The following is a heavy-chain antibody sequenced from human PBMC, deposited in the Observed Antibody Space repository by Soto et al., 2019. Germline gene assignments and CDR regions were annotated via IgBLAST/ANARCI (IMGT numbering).Heavy chain of an antibody. V-gene: IGHV4-31*03. Sequence: SETLSLTCTVSGGSISSGGYYWSWIRQHPGKGLEWIGYIYYSGSTYYNPPLKSRVTISVDTSKNQFSLKLSSVTAADTAVYYCARERGSYGYYYGMDVWGQGTTVTVSS. CDR2: IYYSGST. D-gene: IGHD1-26*01. J-gene: IGHJ6*02. CDR3: ARERGSYGYYYGMDV. CDR1: GGSISSGGYY.